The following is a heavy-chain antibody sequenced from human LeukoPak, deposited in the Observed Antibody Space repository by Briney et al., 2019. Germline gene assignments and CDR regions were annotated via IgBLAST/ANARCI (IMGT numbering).Heavy chain of an antibody. V-gene: IGHV4-34*01. CDR1: GGSFSGYY. J-gene: IGHJ6*02. CDR3: ARDEVVPAAIPYYYYGMDV. CDR2: INHSGST. D-gene: IGHD2-2*01. Sequence: SETLSLTCAVYGGSFSGYYWSWIRQPPGKGLEWIGEINHSGSTNYNPSLKSRVTISVDTSKNQFSPKLSSVTAADTAVYYCARDEVVPAAIPYYYYGMDVWGQGTTVTVSS.